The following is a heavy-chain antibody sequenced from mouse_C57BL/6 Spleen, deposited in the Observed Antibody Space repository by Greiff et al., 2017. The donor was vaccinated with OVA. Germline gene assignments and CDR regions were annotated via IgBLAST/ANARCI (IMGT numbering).Heavy chain of an antibody. D-gene: IGHD2-4*01. V-gene: IGHV1-80*01. J-gene: IGHJ4*01. Sequence: VQLQQSGAELVKPGASVKISCKASGYAFSSYWMNWVKQRPGKGLEWIGQIYPGDGDTNYNGKFKGKATLTADKSSSTAYMQLSSLTSEDSAVYVCERGLYDYDRGYAMDYWGQGTSVTVSS. CDR3: ERGLYDYDRGYAMDY. CDR2: IYPGDGDT. CDR1: GYAFSSYW.